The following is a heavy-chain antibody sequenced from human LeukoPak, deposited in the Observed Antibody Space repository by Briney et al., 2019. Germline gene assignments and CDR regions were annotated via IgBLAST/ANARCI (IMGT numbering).Heavy chain of an antibody. CDR3: ARGRGPGRYYFDY. Sequence: PSETLSLTCAVYGGSFSGYYWSWIRQPPGKGLEWIGEINHSGSTNYNPSLKSRVTMSVDTSKNQFSLKLSSVTAADTAVYYCARGRGPGRYYFDYWGQGTLVTVSS. CDR1: GGSFSGYY. CDR2: INHSGST. V-gene: IGHV4-34*01. D-gene: IGHD3-10*01. J-gene: IGHJ4*02.